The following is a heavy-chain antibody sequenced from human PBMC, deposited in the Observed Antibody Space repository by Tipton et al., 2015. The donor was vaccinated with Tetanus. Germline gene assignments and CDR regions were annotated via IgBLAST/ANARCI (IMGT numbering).Heavy chain of an antibody. D-gene: IGHD4-17*01. Sequence: GLVKPSETLSLNCTVSGGSISDNKYYWGWIRQPPGKGLEWIASVYFKGHTYYSPTLKSRVTIAVDTSQNVFSLRLTSVTAADTAVYYCARHLYGYWFDPWGQGALVTVSS. CDR1: GGSISDNKYY. J-gene: IGHJ5*02. CDR2: VYFKGHT. V-gene: IGHV4-39*01. CDR3: ARHLYGYWFDP.